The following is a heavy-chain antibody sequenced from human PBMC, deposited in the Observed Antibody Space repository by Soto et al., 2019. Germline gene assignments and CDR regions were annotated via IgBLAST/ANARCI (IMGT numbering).Heavy chain of an antibody. CDR2: IIPIFGTA. V-gene: IGHV1-69*06. D-gene: IGHD2-15*01. CDR3: AREGYGGNWDFDY. Sequence: ASVKVSCKASGGTFSSYAISWVRQAPGQGLEWMGGIIPIFGTANYAQKFQGRVTITADKSTSTAYMELRSLRSEDTAVYYCAREGYGGNWDFDYWGQGTLVTVSS. CDR1: GGTFSSYA. J-gene: IGHJ4*02.